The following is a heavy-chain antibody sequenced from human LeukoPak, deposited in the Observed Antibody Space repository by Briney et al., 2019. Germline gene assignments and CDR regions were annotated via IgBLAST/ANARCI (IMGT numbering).Heavy chain of an antibody. J-gene: IGHJ4*02. CDR3: ARGLAVGKQTGPPA. Sequence: PGGSLRLSCAASGLTVSSNYMSWVRQAPGKGLVWASVIYSGGSTYYADSVKGRFTISRDNSKNTLYLQMNSLRAEDTAVYYCARGLAVGKQTGPPAWGQGTLVTVSS. CDR1: GLTVSSNY. V-gene: IGHV3-53*01. CDR2: IYSGGST. D-gene: IGHD1-14*01.